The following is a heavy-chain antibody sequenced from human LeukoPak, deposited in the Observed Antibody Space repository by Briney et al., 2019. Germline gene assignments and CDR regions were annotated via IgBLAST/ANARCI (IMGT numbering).Heavy chain of an antibody. V-gene: IGHV3-23*01. J-gene: IGHJ4*02. CDR1: GFTFSSYA. D-gene: IGHD6-19*01. Sequence: SGGSLRLSCAASGFTFSSYAMSWVRQAPGKGLEWVSAISGSGGSTYYADSVKGRFTISRDNSKNTLYLQMNSLRAEDTAVYYCAKGDDSSGWYRVGPYYFDYWGQGTLVTVSS. CDR2: ISGSGGST. CDR3: AKGDDSSGWYRVGPYYFDY.